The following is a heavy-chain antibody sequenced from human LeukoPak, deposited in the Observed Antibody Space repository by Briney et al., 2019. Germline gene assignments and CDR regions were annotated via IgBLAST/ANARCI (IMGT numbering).Heavy chain of an antibody. V-gene: IGHV3-23*01. Sequence: PGGSLRPSCAASGFTFSSYAMTWVRQAPGKGLEWVSDISGSGGSTYYADSVKGRFTISRDNSKNTLYLQMNSLRAEDTAVYYCAKVINYYDSSGFDAFDIWGQGTVVTVSS. CDR2: ISGSGGST. J-gene: IGHJ3*02. CDR1: GFTFSSYA. CDR3: AKVINYYDSSGFDAFDI. D-gene: IGHD3-22*01.